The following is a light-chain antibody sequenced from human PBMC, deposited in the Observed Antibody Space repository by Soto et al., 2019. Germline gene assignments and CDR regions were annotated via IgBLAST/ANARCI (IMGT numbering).Light chain of an antibody. CDR1: SSDVGAYNF. CDR2: EVS. V-gene: IGLV2-14*01. J-gene: IGLJ3*02. Sequence: QSALTQPASVSGSPGQSITISCTGTSSDVGAYNFVSWFQQHPGKAPKLMIYEVSNRPSGLSNRFSGSKSGKTASLTISGLQAEDEAHYYCSSYTSSSTRVFGGGTKVTVL. CDR3: SSYTSSSTRV.